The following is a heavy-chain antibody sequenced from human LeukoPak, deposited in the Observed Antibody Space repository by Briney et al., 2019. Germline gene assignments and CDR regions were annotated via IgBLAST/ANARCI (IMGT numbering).Heavy chain of an antibody. J-gene: IGHJ4*02. Sequence: KPSETLSLTCSVSGDSISRSDSYWDWIRQPPGKGLEWIGTIYYSGRTYYSPSLNSRVTMSVDTSKNQFSLKLSSVTAADTAVYYCARHPTYQYCSSTSCQRAPFDYWGQGTLVTVSS. D-gene: IGHD2-2*01. CDR1: GDSISRSDSY. CDR3: ARHPTYQYCSSTSCQRAPFDY. V-gene: IGHV4-39*01. CDR2: IYYSGRT.